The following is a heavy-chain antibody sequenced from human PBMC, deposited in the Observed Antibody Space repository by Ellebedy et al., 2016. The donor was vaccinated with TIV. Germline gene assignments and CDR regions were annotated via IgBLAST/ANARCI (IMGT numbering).Heavy chain of an antibody. J-gene: IGHJ4*02. CDR1: GYTLTELS. D-gene: IGHD6-13*01. CDR2: INAGNGNT. CDR3: ARERYSRVELDY. Sequence: AASVKVSCKVSGYTLTELSMHWVRQAPGTGLEWMGWINAGNGNTKYSQKFQGRVTITRDTSASTAYMELSSLRSEDTAVYYCARERYSRVELDYWGQGTLVTVSS. V-gene: IGHV1-3*01.